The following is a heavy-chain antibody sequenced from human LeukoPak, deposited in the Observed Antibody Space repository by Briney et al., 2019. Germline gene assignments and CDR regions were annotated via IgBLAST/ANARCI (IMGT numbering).Heavy chain of an antibody. J-gene: IGHJ4*02. D-gene: IGHD1-26*01. CDR3: AKARGEPPDY. Sequence: PGRSLRLSCAASGCTFSSYGMHWVRQAPGKGLEWVAVISYDGSNKYYADSVKGRFTISRDNSKNTLYLQMNSLRAEDTAVYYCAKARGEPPDYWGQGTLVTVSS. CDR1: GCTFSSYG. CDR2: ISYDGSNK. V-gene: IGHV3-30*18.